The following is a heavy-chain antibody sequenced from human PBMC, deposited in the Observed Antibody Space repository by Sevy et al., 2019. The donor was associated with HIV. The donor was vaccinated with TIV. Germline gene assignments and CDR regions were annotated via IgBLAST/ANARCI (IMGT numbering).Heavy chain of an antibody. Sequence: SETLSLTCAVSGYSISSGYYWGWIWQPPGKGLEWIGSIYHSGSTYYNPSLKSRVTISVDTSKNQFSLKLSSVTAADTAVYYCARVLRTARLLWFGESYDWFDPWGQGTLVTVSS. CDR3: ARVLRTARLLWFGESYDWFDP. J-gene: IGHJ5*02. CDR1: GYSISSGYY. CDR2: IYHSGST. V-gene: IGHV4-38-2*01. D-gene: IGHD3-10*01.